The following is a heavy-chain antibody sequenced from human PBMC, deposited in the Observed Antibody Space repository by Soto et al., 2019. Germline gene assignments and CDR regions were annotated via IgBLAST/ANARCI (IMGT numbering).Heavy chain of an antibody. D-gene: IGHD5-12*01. V-gene: IGHV3-30*18. CDR1: GFTFSSFG. J-gene: IGHJ4*02. CDR2: ASYDGSYK. CDR3: AKERSVVATTPDFDD. Sequence: QVQLVESWGGVVQPGRSLRLSCAASGFTFSSFGMHWVRQAPGKGLEWVAVASYDGSYKYYADSVKGRFTISRDNSKNTLYLQMNSLRAEDTAVYYCAKERSVVATTPDFDDWGQGTLVTVSS.